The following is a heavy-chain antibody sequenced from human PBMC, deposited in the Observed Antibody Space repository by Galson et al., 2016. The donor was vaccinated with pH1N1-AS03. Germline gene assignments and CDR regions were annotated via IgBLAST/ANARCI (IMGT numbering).Heavy chain of an antibody. Sequence: TLSLTCSVSGGSISSANFFWSWVRQSPGKGLEWIGYIHYRGNSYYNPSLESRATMSVDTSKNQFSLNLNSVTSADTALYFCAREVDLMPTSDAFDIWGPGTMVTVSS. V-gene: IGHV4-30-4*01. CDR1: GGSISSANFF. CDR3: AREVDLMPTSDAFDI. J-gene: IGHJ3*02. D-gene: IGHD1/OR15-1a*01. CDR2: IHYRGNS.